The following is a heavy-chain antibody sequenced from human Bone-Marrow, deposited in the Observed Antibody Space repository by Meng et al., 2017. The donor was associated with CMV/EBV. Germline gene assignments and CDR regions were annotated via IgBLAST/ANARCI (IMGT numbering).Heavy chain of an antibody. D-gene: IGHD1-26*01. Sequence: ASVKVSCKASGYTFTSYDINWVRQATGQGLEWMGWMNPNSGNTGYAQKFQGRVTITRNTSISTAYMELSSLRSDDTAVYYCARDRFPGHSGSYPLGYWGQRQLVHVDS. CDR3: ARDRFPGHSGSYPLGY. CDR1: GYTFTSYD. CDR2: MNPNSGNT. J-gene: IGHJ4*02. V-gene: IGHV1-8*03.